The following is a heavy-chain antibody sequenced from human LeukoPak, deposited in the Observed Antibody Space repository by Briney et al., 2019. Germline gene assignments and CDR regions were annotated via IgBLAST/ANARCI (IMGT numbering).Heavy chain of an antibody. CDR2: ISGSGVTT. J-gene: IGHJ1*01. D-gene: IGHD1-26*01. CDR3: VKKVVVGATSPYSDFQD. Sequence: GGSLRLSCIASGFTFSSYAMGWVRQAPGKGLDWVSAISGSGVTTHYAGSVQGRFSISRDNSKNTLYLQMNSLRVEDTALYYCVKKVVVGATSPYSDFQDWGQGTLVTVSS. V-gene: IGHV3-23*01. CDR1: GFTFSSYA.